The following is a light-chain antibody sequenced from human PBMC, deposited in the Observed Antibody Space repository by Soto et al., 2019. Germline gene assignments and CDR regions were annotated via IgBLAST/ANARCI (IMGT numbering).Light chain of an antibody. CDR1: QSVTSN. Sequence: EIVMTQSPATLSVSPGERATLSCRASQSVTSNLAWYQQKPGQPPRRLIYGASTRATGIPARFSGSGSGTEFTLTISSLQSEDFAVYYCQQYNKWPLTFGGGTKVEIK. J-gene: IGKJ4*01. V-gene: IGKV3-15*01. CDR3: QQYNKWPLT. CDR2: GAS.